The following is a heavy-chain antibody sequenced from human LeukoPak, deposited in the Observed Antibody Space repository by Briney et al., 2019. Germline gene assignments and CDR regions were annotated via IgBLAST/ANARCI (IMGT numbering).Heavy chain of an antibody. Sequence: GGSLRLSCAASGFTFSNHWMHWARHTPGKGLVWVSRISSDGSSTTYADSVKGRFTISRDNAKNTLYLQMNNLRAEDTAMYYCARDQRVTGRPDIDYWGQGTLVIVSS. CDR3: ARDQRVTGRPDIDY. CDR1: GFTFSNHW. V-gene: IGHV3-74*03. D-gene: IGHD6-6*01. J-gene: IGHJ4*02. CDR2: ISSDGSST.